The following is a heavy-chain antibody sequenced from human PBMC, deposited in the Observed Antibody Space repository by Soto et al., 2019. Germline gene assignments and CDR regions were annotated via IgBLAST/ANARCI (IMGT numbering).Heavy chain of an antibody. Sequence: PGESLKISCKGSGYTFTSYWITWVRQMPGKGLEWMGRIDPSGSYTNYSSSFQGHVTISVDKSINTAYLQWRGLKASDTAMYYCARHAVITLRGVIVSNYFDYWGQGTLVTVSS. V-gene: IGHV5-10-1*01. CDR1: GYTFTSYW. CDR2: IDPSGSYT. CDR3: ARHAVITLRGVIVSNYFDY. J-gene: IGHJ4*02. D-gene: IGHD3-16*02.